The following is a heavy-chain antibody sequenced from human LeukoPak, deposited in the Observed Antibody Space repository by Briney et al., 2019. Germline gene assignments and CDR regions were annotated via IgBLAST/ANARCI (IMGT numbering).Heavy chain of an antibody. CDR1: GYTFTSYG. CDR3: ARAAYCSGGSCYPILY. Sequence: ASVKVSCKASGYTFTSYGISWVRQAPGQGLERMGWFSAYNGNTNYAQKLQGRVTMTTDTSTSTAYMELRSLRSDDTAVYYCARAAYCSGGSCYPILYWGQGTLVTVSS. D-gene: IGHD2-15*01. J-gene: IGHJ4*02. CDR2: FSAYNGNT. V-gene: IGHV1-18*01.